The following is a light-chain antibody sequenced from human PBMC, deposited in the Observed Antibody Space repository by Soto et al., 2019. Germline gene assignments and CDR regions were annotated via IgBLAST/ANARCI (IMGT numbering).Light chain of an antibody. CDR1: QSISSY. CDR3: QQSYSTPRT. J-gene: IGKJ3*01. CDR2: AAS. V-gene: IGKV1-39*01. Sequence: DIQMTQSPSSLSASVGDRVTITCRASQSISSYLNWYQQKPGKAPKLLIYAASSLQSGVPSRFSGSGSGTDFTLTINSLQFEDSATYYCQQSYSTPRTFGPGTKVDL.